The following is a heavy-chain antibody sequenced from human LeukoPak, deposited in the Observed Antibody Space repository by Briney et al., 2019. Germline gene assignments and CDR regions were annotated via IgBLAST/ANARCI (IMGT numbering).Heavy chain of an antibody. V-gene: IGHV3-23*01. CDR1: GFTFSSYA. CDR2: ISGSGGST. D-gene: IGHD6-6*01. J-gene: IGHJ5*02. CDR3: AKEYSSSSNSDWFDP. Sequence: GGSLRLSCAASGFTFSSYAMSWVRQAPGKGPEWVSAISGSGGSTYYADSVKGRFTISRDNSKNTLYLQMNSLRAEDTAVYYCAKEYSSSSNSDWFDPWGQGTLVTVSS.